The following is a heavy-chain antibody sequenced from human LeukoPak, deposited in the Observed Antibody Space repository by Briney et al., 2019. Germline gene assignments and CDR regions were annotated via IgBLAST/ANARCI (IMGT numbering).Heavy chain of an antibody. CDR3: ARDPGGYYHMDV. CDR1: GGSISSYY. Sequence: PSETLSLTCTVSGGSISSYYWSWIRQPRAKGLDWIGYIYYSGSTNYNPSLKSRVTISVDTFKNQFSLKRSSVTAADTAVYYCARDPGGYYHMDVWGKGTTVTVSS. CDR2: IYYSGST. J-gene: IGHJ6*03. D-gene: IGHD3-16*01. V-gene: IGHV4-59*01.